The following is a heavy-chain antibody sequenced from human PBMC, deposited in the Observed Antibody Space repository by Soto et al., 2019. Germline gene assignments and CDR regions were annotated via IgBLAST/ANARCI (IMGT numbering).Heavy chain of an antibody. CDR3: ASHVVGVPSAIADPSWFDP. CDR2: IYYSGSI. V-gene: IGHV4-39*01. Sequence: KASETLSLTCTVSGASISSSSSNYYWGWIRQPPGKGLEWIGSIYYSGSIYYSPSLKSRVTMSVDTSKSQFSLNLNSVTAADTAVYYCASHVVGVPSAIADPSWFDPWGQGTLVTVSS. D-gene: IGHD2-2*01. CDR1: GASISSSSSNYY. J-gene: IGHJ5*02.